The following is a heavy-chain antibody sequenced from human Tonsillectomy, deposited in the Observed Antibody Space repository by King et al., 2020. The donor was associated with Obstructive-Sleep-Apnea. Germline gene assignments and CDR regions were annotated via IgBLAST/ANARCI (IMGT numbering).Heavy chain of an antibody. D-gene: IGHD6-13*01. CDR1: GYTFTSYY. Sequence: QLVQSGAEVKKPGASVKVSCKASGYTFTSYYMNWVRQAPGQGLEWMGIINPSGGSTSYAQKFQGRVTMTRDTSTSTVYMELSGLRSEDTAVYYCARERCDSSSLGGGRYSSSGMDVWGQGTTVTVSS. CDR2: INPSGGST. V-gene: IGHV1-46*01. J-gene: IGHJ6*02. CDR3: ARERCDSSSLGGGRYSSSGMDV.